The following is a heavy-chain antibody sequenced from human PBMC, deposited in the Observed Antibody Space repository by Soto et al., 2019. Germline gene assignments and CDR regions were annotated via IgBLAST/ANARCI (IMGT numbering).Heavy chain of an antibody. J-gene: IGHJ5*02. D-gene: IGHD6-13*01. CDR3: AKVSSWLASWFDH. CDR2: ISYDGSDK. V-gene: IGHV3-30*18. Sequence: QVRLVESGGGVVRPGRSLRLSCAASGFTFSNYGMYWVRQAPGKGLESVAGISYDGSDKYNADSVKGRFTISRDNSKNTVYLQLNSLRSEDTAVYYCAKVSSWLASWFDHWGQGTLVTVSS. CDR1: GFTFSNYG.